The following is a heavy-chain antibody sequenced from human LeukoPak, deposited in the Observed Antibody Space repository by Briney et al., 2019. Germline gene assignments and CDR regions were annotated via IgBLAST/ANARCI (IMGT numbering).Heavy chain of an antibody. CDR2: ISSSSSYI. CDR3: AKDPAVRGVIPKAPFDY. Sequence: GGSLRLSCAASGFTFSSYSMNWVRQAPGKGLEWVSSISSSSSYIYYADSVKGRFTISRDNAKNSLYLQMNSLRAEDTAVYYCAKDPAVRGVIPKAPFDYWGQGTLVTVSS. D-gene: IGHD3-10*01. J-gene: IGHJ4*02. V-gene: IGHV3-21*04. CDR1: GFTFSSYS.